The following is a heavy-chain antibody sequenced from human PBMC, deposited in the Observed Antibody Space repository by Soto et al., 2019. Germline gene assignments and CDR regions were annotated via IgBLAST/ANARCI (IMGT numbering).Heavy chain of an antibody. CDR2: IDPSDSYT. D-gene: IGHD6-19*01. CDR3: ARPAGIAVAGYDAFDI. V-gene: IGHV5-10-1*01. CDR1: GYSFTSYS. J-gene: IGHJ3*02. Sequence: XESLKLSEHGSGYSFTSYSISLVRQMPGKGLEWMGRIDPSDSYTNYSPSFQGHVTISADKSISTAYLQWSSLKASDTAMYYCARPAGIAVAGYDAFDIWGQGTMVTVSS.